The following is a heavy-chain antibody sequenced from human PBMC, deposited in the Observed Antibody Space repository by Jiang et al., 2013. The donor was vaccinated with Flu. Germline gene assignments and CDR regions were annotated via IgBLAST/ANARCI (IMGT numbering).Heavy chain of an antibody. Sequence: SGAEVKKPGASVNVSCKASGYTFTSYYMHWVRQAPGQGLEWMGIINPSGGGTSYAQKFQGRVTMTRDTSTSTVYMELSSLRSEDTAVYYCSRGVGEGSSFDYWGQGTLVTVSS. V-gene: IGHV1-46*03. CDR1: GYTFTSYY. CDR3: SRGVGEGSSFDY. J-gene: IGHJ4*02. D-gene: IGHD3-10*01. CDR2: INPSGGGT.